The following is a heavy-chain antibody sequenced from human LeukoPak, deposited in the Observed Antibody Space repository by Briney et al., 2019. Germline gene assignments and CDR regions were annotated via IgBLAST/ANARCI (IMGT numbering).Heavy chain of an antibody. CDR1: GFIFSNYA. CDR2: ISVSGDST. Sequence: GGSLRLSCAASGFIFSNYAMTWVRQAPGKGLEWVSGISVSGDSTLYADSVQGRFTISRDNSKNTVYPQMNSLRAEDTATYYCAKELFTGWHGWFDPWGQGTLVTVSS. D-gene: IGHD6-19*01. CDR3: AKELFTGWHGWFDP. V-gene: IGHV3-23*01. J-gene: IGHJ5*02.